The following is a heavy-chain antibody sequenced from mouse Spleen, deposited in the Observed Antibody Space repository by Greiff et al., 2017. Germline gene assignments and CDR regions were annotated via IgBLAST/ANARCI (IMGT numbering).Heavy chain of an antibody. D-gene: IGHD1-1*01. J-gene: IGHJ4*01. V-gene: IGHV3-6*01. CDR3: ARDYYYGSSYGAMDY. Sequence: VQLKESGPGLVKPSQSLSLTCSVTGYSITSGYYWNWIRQFPGNKLEWMGYISYDGSNNYNPSLKNRISITRDTSKNQFFLKLNSVTTEDTATYYCARDYYYGSSYGAMDYWGQGTSVTVSS. CDR2: ISYDGSN. CDR1: GYSITSGYY.